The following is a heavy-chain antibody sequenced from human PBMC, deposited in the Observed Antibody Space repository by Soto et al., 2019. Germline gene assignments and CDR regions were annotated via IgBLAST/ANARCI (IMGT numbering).Heavy chain of an antibody. D-gene: IGHD1-26*01. CDR2: ISAYNGNT. V-gene: IGHV1-18*01. Sequence: QAQLVQSGAEVKKPGASVKVSCKASGYNFTRFGISWVRQAPGQGLEWMGWISAYNGNTNYAQKLQGRVIMTTDTSTNTGYMDLGSLRSDDTAVYYCARLYIVGTTMLYGMDVWGQGTTVTVSS. CDR1: GYNFTRFG. J-gene: IGHJ6*02. CDR3: ARLYIVGTTMLYGMDV.